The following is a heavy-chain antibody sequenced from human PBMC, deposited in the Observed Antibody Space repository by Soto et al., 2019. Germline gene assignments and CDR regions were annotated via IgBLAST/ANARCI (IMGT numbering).Heavy chain of an antibody. J-gene: IGHJ6*02. Sequence: GESLKSSCNGSGYSFAGYWITWVRQMPGKVLEWMGRIDPSDSKTYYSPSFRGHVTISAAKSITTGCLQWSSLRASDTAMYYFSIHSFGGSGSYLCYYYVMDVWGQGTTVTVSS. CDR1: GYSFAGYW. V-gene: IGHV5-10-1*01. D-gene: IGHD3-10*01. CDR2: IDPSDSKT. CDR3: SIHSFGGSGSYLCYYYVMDV.